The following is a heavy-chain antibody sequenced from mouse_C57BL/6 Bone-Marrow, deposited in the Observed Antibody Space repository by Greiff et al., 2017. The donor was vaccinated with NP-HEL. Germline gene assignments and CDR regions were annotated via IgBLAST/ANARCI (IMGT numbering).Heavy chain of an antibody. CDR2: IPPNSGST. Sequence: QVQLQQPGAELVKPGASVKLSCKASGYTFTSYWMHWVKQRPGQGLEWIGMIPPNSGSTNYNEKFKSKATLTVDKSSSTAYMQLSSLTSEDSAVYYCAQGVTNAWFAYWGQGTLVTVSA. CDR3: AQGVTNAWFAY. V-gene: IGHV1-64*01. J-gene: IGHJ3*01. CDR1: GYTFTSYW. D-gene: IGHD2-1*01.